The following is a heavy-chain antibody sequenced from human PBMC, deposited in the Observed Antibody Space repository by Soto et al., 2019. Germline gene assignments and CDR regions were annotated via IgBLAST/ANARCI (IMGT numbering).Heavy chain of an antibody. V-gene: IGHV3-23*01. CDR3: AKAQALYGLSDY. J-gene: IGHJ4*02. CDR1: GFTCSTNA. D-gene: IGHD2-8*01. CDR2: ISGSGATT. Sequence: GRCLRLCCAASGFTCSTNARNWVRQAPGQGLEWVSGISGSGATTYYADSVKGRFTIPRDNSKNTVYLQMSSLGAEDTALYYCAKAQALYGLSDYWGQGTKVTVSS.